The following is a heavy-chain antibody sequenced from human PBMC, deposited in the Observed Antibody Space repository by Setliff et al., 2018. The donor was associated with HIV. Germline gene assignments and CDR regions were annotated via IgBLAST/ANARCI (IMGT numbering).Heavy chain of an antibody. CDR2: MNPDSRNT. J-gene: IGHJ6*03. V-gene: IGHV1-8*02. CDR3: ARARTDYYDRRRRSHYYIDV. CDR1: GYTFSNYD. D-gene: IGHD3-22*01. Sequence: AASVKVSCKSSGYTFSNYDINWVRQAAGQGLEWMGWMNPDSRNTGYAQRFEGRVTLTWDTSISTAYLELNHLKSDDTAVYYCARARTDYYDRRRRSHYYIDVWARGATVTVSS.